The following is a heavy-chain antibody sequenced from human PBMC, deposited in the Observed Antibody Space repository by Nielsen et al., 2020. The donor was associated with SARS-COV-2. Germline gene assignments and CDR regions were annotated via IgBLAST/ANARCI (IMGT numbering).Heavy chain of an antibody. CDR1: GYSFTSYW. J-gene: IGHJ6*02. D-gene: IGHD5-18*01. Sequence: GESLKISCKGSGYSFTSYWIGWVRQMPGKGLEWMGRIDPSDSYTNYSPSFQGHVTISADKSISTAYLQWSSLKASDTAMYYCARLTRGYSYGSRYYYYYGMDVWGQGTTVTVSS. V-gene: IGHV5-10-1*01. CDR2: IDPSDSYT. CDR3: ARLTRGYSYGSRYYYYYGMDV.